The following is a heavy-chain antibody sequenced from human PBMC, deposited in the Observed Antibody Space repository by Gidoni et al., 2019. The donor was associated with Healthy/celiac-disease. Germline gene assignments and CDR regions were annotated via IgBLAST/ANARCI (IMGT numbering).Heavy chain of an antibody. CDR3: ARGGYCSGGSCHPGGWFDP. CDR1: GGSFSGYY. CDR2: INHSGST. V-gene: IGHV4-34*01. Sequence: QVQLQQWGAGLLKPSETLSLTCAVYGGSFSGYYWSGIRQPPGKGLGWIGEINHSGSTNYNPSLKSRVTISVDTSKNQFSLKLSSVTAADTAVYYCARGGYCSGGSCHPGGWFDPWGQGTLVTVSS. J-gene: IGHJ5*02. D-gene: IGHD2-15*01.